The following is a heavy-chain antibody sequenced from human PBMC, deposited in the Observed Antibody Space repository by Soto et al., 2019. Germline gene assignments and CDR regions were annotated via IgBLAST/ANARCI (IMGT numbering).Heavy chain of an antibody. V-gene: IGHV1-69*13. Sequence: ASVKVSCKASGGTFSSYAISWVRQAPGQGLEWMGGIIPIFGTANYAQKFQGRVTITADESTSTAYMELSSLRSEDTAVYYCAGAAHGGYSGYDSTGPRYYYGMDVCGQRTTVTVCS. CDR3: AGAAHGGYSGYDSTGPRYYYGMDV. CDR1: GGTFSSYA. CDR2: IIPIFGTA. D-gene: IGHD5-12*01. J-gene: IGHJ6*02.